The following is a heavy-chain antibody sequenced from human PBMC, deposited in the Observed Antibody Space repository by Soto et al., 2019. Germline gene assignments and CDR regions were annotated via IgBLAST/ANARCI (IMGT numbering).Heavy chain of an antibody. Sequence: EVQLVESGGGLVQPGGSLRPSCAASGFTFSNYWMTWVRQAPGKGLEWVANIKQDESEKYYVDSVKGRFTISRDNGKNSLYLQMNSLRAEDTALYHCARDVYGATGWFDPWGQGTLVIVSS. CDR3: ARDVYGATGWFDP. CDR2: IKQDESEK. J-gene: IGHJ5*02. V-gene: IGHV3-7*03. D-gene: IGHD4-17*01. CDR1: GFTFSNYW.